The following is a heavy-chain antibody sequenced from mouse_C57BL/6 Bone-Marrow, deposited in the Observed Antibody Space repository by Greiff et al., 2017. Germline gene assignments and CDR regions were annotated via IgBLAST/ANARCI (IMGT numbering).Heavy chain of an antibody. J-gene: IGHJ4*01. Sequence: EVQLVESGGGLVKPGGSLKLSCAASGFTFSSYAMSWVRQTPEKRLEWVATISDGGSYTYYPDNVKGRFTISRDNAKTNLYLQMSHLKSEDTAMYYCARDPGAMAYWGQGTSVTVSS. CDR1: GFTFSSYA. V-gene: IGHV5-4*01. CDR3: ARDPGAMAY. CDR2: ISDGGSYT.